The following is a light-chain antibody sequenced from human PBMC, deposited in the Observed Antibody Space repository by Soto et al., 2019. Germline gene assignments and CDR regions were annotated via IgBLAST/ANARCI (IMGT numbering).Light chain of an antibody. J-gene: IGKJ3*01. CDR1: QGISNY. CDR2: AAS. V-gene: IGKV1-27*01. CDR3: QKYNDALRS. Sequence: DIQMTQSPSSLSASVGDRVTITCRASQGISNYLAWYQQKPGKVPKLLIYAASTLQSGVPSMFSGSGSGTDFTISISSLQPEDVATYYCQKYNDALRSFGPGSKVDIK.